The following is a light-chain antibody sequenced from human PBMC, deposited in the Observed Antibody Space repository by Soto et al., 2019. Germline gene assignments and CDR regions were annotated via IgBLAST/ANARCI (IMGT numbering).Light chain of an antibody. J-gene: IGKJ2*01. CDR1: QSVSSSY. CDR3: QQFGNSPYT. Sequence: EIVLTQSPGTLSLSPGERATLSCRASQSVSSSYLARYQQKPGQAPRLLIYGASSRATGIPDRFSGSGSGTDFTLTISRLEPEDFAVYYCQQFGNSPYTFGQGTRLEIK. CDR2: GAS. V-gene: IGKV3-20*01.